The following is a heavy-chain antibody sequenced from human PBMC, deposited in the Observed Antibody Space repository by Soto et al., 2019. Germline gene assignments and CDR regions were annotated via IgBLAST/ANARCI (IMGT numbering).Heavy chain of an antibody. CDR2: INSDGSVS. Sequence: EVQLVESGGGLVQPGGSLRLSCAASGFTFSNYWMYWVRQAPGTGLVWVSRINSDGSVSSYADSVKGRLTISRDNVKNTLDLQMDSLRAEDTAVYYCARGDCVCGTCYSLAGSFYYYMDVWGKGTTVTVFS. D-gene: IGHD2-15*01. CDR1: GFTFSNYW. CDR3: ARGDCVCGTCYSLAGSFYYYMDV. V-gene: IGHV3-74*01. J-gene: IGHJ6*03.